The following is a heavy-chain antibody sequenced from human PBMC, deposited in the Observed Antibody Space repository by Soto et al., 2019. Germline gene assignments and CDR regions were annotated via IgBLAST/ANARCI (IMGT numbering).Heavy chain of an antibody. J-gene: IGHJ5*02. CDR2: IYYTGST. D-gene: IGHD2-15*01. V-gene: IGHV4-59*01. CDR1: GGSISTYY. Sequence: SETLSLTCTVSGGSISTYYWSWIRQPPGKGLEWIGYIYYTGSTNYNPSLKSRVTISVDTSKNQFSLKLSSVTAADTAVYYCTRASGCSGDSCAFDPWGQGTLVTVS. CDR3: TRASGCSGDSCAFDP.